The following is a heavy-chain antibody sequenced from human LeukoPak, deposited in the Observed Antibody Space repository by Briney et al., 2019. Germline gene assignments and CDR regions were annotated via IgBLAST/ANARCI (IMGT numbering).Heavy chain of an antibody. D-gene: IGHD5-18*01. CDR3: ARLVDTALVFDY. CDR2: INHSGST. CDR1: GGSFSGYY. Sequence: SETLSLTCAVYGGSFSGYYWSWIRQPPGKGLEWIGEINHSGSTNYNPSLKSRVTISVDTSKNQFSLKLSSVTAADTAVYYCARLVDTALVFDYWGQGILVTVSS. J-gene: IGHJ4*02. V-gene: IGHV4-34*01.